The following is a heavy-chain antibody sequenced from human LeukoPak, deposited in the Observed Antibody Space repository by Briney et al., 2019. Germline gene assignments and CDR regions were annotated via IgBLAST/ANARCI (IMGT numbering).Heavy chain of an antibody. Sequence: GGSLRLSCAASGFTFSSYAMSWVRQAPGKGLEWVSAISGSGGSTYYADSVKGRFSISGDNSKNTLYLQMSSLRAEDTAVYYCAKEYDFWSGFYSDYWGQGTLVTVSS. V-gene: IGHV3-23*01. CDR2: ISGSGGST. CDR1: GFTFSSYA. J-gene: IGHJ4*02. CDR3: AKEYDFWSGFYSDY. D-gene: IGHD3-3*01.